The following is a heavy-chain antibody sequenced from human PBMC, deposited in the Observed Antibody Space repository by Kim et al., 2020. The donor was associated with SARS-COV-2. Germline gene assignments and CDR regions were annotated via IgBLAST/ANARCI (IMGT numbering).Heavy chain of an antibody. V-gene: IGHV4-39*02. D-gene: IGHD3-22*01. J-gene: IGHJ4*02. CDR3: AKEYYDSSGYLPPNGLDY. Sequence: SRVTISVDTSKNQFSLKLSSVTAAETAVYYCAKEYYDSSGYLPPNGLDYWGQGTLVTVSS.